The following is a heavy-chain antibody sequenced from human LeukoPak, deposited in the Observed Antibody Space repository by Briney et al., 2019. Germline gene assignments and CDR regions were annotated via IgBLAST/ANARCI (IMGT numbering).Heavy chain of an antibody. V-gene: IGHV3-23*01. J-gene: IGHJ4*02. CDR1: GFTFSNYA. Sequence: GGSLRLSCAASGFTFSNYAMNWVRQAPGKGLEWVSAISGTGDSTYYADSVKGRFTISRDNSKNTLCLQMSSLRAEDTAVYYCAKAGIAVAARPGYFDYWGQGTLVTVSS. D-gene: IGHD6-19*01. CDR3: AKAGIAVAARPGYFDY. CDR2: ISGTGDST.